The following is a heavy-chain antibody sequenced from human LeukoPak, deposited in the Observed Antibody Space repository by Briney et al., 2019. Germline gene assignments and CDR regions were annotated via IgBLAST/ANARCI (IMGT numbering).Heavy chain of an antibody. CDR1: GGSISSYY. CDR2: IYYSGST. CDR3: ATQAFDYGAEYFQH. D-gene: IGHD4-17*01. Sequence: KSSETLSLTCTVSGGSISSYYWNWIRQPPGKGLEWIGYIYYSGSTNYNPSLKSRVTISIDTSKNQFSLKLSSVTAADTAVYYCATQAFDYGAEYFQHWGQGSLVTVSS. J-gene: IGHJ1*01. V-gene: IGHV4-59*01.